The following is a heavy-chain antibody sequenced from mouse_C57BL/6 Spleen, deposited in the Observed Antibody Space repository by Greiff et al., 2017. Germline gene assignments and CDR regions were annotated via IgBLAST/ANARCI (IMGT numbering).Heavy chain of an antibody. V-gene: IGHV3-6*01. CDR2: ISYDGSN. CDR1: GYSITSGYY. CDR3: APSYYYGFDY. J-gene: IGHJ2*01. D-gene: IGHD1-1*01. Sequence: VQLKESGPGLVKPSQSLSLTCSVTGYSITSGYYWNWIRQFPGNKLEWMGYISYDGSNNYNPSLKNRISITRDTSKNQFFLKLNSVTTEDTATYYCAPSYYYGFDYWGQGTTLTVSS.